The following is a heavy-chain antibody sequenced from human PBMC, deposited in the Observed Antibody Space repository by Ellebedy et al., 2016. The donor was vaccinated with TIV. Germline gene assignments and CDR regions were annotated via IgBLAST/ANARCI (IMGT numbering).Heavy chain of an antibody. CDR2: GYYSGTT. CDR3: ASSVGHSSGCYGGIRPDAFDI. CDR1: GFTFSDRY. Sequence: GSLRLSCAASGFTFSDRYMDWVRQAPGKGLEWIGNGYYSGTTYYNPSLKSRVTISVDTSKNQFSLKLSSVIAADTAVYYCASSVGHSSGCYGGIRPDAFDIWGQGTMGTVSS. J-gene: IGHJ3*02. D-gene: IGHD6-19*01. V-gene: IGHV4-38-2*01.